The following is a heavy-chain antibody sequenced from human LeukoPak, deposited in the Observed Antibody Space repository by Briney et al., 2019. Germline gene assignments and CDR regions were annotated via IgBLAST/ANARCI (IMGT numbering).Heavy chain of an antibody. CDR3: ATYYYDSSGLDY. V-gene: IGHV3-30*03. CDR1: WFTFSSYE. CDR2: ISYGGSNK. D-gene: IGHD3-22*01. J-gene: IGHJ4*02. Sequence: GGSLRLSCAASWFTFSSYEVNWVRQASGEGLEWVAFISYGGSNKYYADSVKGRFTISRDNSKNTLDLQMNSLRAEDTAVYYCATYYYDSSGLDYWGQGTLVTVSS.